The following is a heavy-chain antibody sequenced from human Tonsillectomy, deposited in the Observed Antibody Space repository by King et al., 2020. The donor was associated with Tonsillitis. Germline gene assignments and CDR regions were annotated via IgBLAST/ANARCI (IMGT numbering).Heavy chain of an antibody. CDR1: GYSLTSGYY. J-gene: IGHJ4*02. D-gene: IGHD2/OR15-2a*01. V-gene: IGHV4-38-2*02. CDR3: ARDPLQDTSLPEF. Sequence: VQLQESGPRLVKPSETLSLTCAVSGYSLTSGYYWGWIRQPPGKGLEWLGSIDHSGSAYYHPSLQRRVTLSINTSKNEFSLKLSSVTAADTAVYYCARDPLQDTSLPEFWGQGTLVTVSS. CDR2: IDHSGSA.